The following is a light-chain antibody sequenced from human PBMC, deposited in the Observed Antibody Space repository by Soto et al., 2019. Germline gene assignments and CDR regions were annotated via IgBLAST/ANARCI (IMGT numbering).Light chain of an antibody. J-gene: IGLJ1*01. CDR3: SSYTSSSTYV. CDR1: SRDVGNSNG. CDR2: DVT. V-gene: IGLV2-18*02. Sequence: QSVLTQPPSVSGSPGQAGAISCTGKSRDVGNSNGVSWYQQAPGTAPKLMIYDVTNRPSGVPDRFSGSKSGNTASLTISGLQAEDEADYYCSSYTSSSTYVFGTGTKVTVL.